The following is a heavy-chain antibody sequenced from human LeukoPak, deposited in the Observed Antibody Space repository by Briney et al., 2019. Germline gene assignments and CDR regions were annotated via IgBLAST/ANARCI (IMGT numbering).Heavy chain of an antibody. J-gene: IGHJ4*02. CDR3: AGDGGYFDY. CDR1: GYTFRSYG. CDR2: ISPYNGNT. Sequence: ASVKVSCKASGYTFRSYGFSWVRQAPGQGLEWMGWISPYNGNTNYAQRFQGRVTMTTDTSTSTAYMELRSLRFDDTAVYYRAGDGGYFDYWGRGTLVTVSS. V-gene: IGHV1-18*01.